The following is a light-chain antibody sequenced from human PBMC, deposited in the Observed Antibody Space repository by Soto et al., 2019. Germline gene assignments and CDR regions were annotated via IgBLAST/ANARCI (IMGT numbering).Light chain of an antibody. CDR1: QGIRND. J-gene: IGKJ1*01. CDR2: AAS. V-gene: IGKV1-6*01. CDR3: QQSYSTPWT. Sequence: AIQMTQSPSSLSASLGDGVTIXWRASQGIRNDLGWYQQKPGKAPELLIFAASNLQGEVPSRFSGSGSGTDFTLTISSLQPEDFATYYCQQSYSTPWTFGQGTKVDI.